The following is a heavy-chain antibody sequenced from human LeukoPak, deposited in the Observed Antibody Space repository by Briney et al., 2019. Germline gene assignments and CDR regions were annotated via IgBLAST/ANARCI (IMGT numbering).Heavy chain of an antibody. J-gene: IGHJ4*02. Sequence: PSETLSLTCTVSGGSISSYYWSWIRQPAGKGLESIGHISTSGSTNYNPSLKSRVTMSVDTSKNQFSMKLSSVTAADTAVYYCARVRYSDSSVLTRKRSYYFDYWGQGTLVTVSS. D-gene: IGHD3-22*01. V-gene: IGHV4-4*07. CDR3: ARVRYSDSSVLTRKRSYYFDY. CDR2: ISTSGST. CDR1: GGSISSYY.